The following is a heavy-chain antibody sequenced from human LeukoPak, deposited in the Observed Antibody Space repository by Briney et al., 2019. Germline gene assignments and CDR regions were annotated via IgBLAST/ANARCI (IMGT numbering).Heavy chain of an antibody. J-gene: IGHJ5*02. V-gene: IGHV4-34*01. Sequence: SETLSLTCAVYGGSFSDYYWSWIRQPPGKGLEWIGSIYYSGSTYSNPSLKSRVTISVDTSKNQFSLKLSSVTAADTAVYFCASLLVPADIAPYNWFDPWGQGTLVTVSS. D-gene: IGHD2-2*02. CDR1: GGSFSDYY. CDR2: IYYSGST. CDR3: ASLLVPADIAPYNWFDP.